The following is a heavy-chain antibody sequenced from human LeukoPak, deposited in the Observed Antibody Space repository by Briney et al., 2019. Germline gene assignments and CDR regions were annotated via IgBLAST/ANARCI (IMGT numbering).Heavy chain of an antibody. Sequence: PSETLSLTCAVSGYSISSGYYWGWIRQPPGKGLEGIGRIYHSGSTYYNPSLKSRVTISVDTSKNQFSLKLSSVTAADTAVYYCARPRFDYGDYVVIDAFDIWGQGTMVTVSS. J-gene: IGHJ3*02. D-gene: IGHD4-17*01. CDR2: IYHSGST. CDR1: GYSISSGYY. V-gene: IGHV4-38-2*01. CDR3: ARPRFDYGDYVVIDAFDI.